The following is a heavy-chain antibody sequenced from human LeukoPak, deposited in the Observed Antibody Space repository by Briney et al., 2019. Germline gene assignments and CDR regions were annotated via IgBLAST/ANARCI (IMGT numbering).Heavy chain of an antibody. CDR1: GFTFSSYS. J-gene: IGHJ3*02. D-gene: IGHD3-10*01. CDR3: ARDGGYYGSGSSNDAFDI. Sequence: GGSLRLSCAASGFTFSSYSMNWVRQAPGKGLEWVSSISSSSSYIYYADSVKGRFTISRDNAKNSLYLQMNSLRAEDTAVYYCARDGGYYGSGSSNDAFDIWGQGTMVTVSS. V-gene: IGHV3-21*01. CDR2: ISSSSSYI.